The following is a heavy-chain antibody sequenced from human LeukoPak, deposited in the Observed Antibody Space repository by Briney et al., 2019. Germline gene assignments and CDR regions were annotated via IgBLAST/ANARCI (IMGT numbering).Heavy chain of an antibody. CDR1: GFTFTSYW. V-gene: IGHV3-74*01. D-gene: IGHD1-26*01. Sequence: GGSLRLSCAASGFTFTSYWMHWVRQAPGKGLVWVSRINSYGTSTAYADSVKRRFTIYRENAKNILYLQMNSLRVDDTAVYYCVRGAPFEYWGQETLVAVSS. CDR3: VRGAPFEY. CDR2: INSYGTST. J-gene: IGHJ4*02.